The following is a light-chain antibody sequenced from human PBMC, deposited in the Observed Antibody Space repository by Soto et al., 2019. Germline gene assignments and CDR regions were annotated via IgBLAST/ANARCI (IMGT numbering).Light chain of an antibody. J-gene: IGLJ1*01. CDR2: EVS. V-gene: IGLV2-14*01. CDR1: SDDIGTYNY. CDR3: SSYTSDYTRV. Sequence: QSALPQPASVSGSPGQSITISCTGTSDDIGTYNYVSWYQQHSGKAPKLMIYEVSNRPSGVSNRFSGSKSGNTASLTISGLQADDEADYYCSSYTSDYTRVCGTGTKVTVL.